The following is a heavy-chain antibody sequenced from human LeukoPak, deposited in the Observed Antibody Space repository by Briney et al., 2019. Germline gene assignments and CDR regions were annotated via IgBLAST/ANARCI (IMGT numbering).Heavy chain of an antibody. Sequence: ASVKVSCKASGYTFTSYDINWVRQATGQGLEWMGWMNPNSGNTGYAQKFQGRVTITRNTSISTAYMELSSLRSEDTAVYYCARSGSHPWLYYYYMDVWGKGTTVTVSS. CDR3: ARSGSHPWLYYYYMDV. V-gene: IGHV1-8*03. D-gene: IGHD3-10*01. CDR2: MNPNSGNT. CDR1: GYTFTSYD. J-gene: IGHJ6*03.